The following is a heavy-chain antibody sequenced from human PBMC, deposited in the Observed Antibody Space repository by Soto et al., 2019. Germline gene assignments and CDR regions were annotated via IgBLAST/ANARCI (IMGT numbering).Heavy chain of an antibody. Sequence: GASVKVSCKASGVTFSSYTISWVRQAPGQGLEWMGRIIPILGIANYAQKFQGRVTITADKSTSTAYMELSSLRSEDTAVYYCARVQGRYSSSKDAFDIWGQGTMVTVSS. CDR3: ARVQGRYSSSKDAFDI. CDR2: IIPILGIA. V-gene: IGHV1-69*02. CDR1: GVTFSSYT. J-gene: IGHJ3*02. D-gene: IGHD6-13*01.